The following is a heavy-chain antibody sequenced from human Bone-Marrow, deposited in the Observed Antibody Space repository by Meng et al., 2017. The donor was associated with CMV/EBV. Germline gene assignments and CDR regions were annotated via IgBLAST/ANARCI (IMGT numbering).Heavy chain of an antibody. D-gene: IGHD2-15*01. CDR3: ARSGSRDVVVVAARYGFDP. V-gene: IGHV5-51*01. Sequence: SCKGSGYSFTNYWIGWVRQMPGKGLECMGIIYPGDSDTKYSPSFQGHVTISVDKSINTAYLQWNSLRAEDTAVYYCARSGSRDVVVVAARYGFDPWGQGTLVTVSS. CDR2: IYPGDSDT. CDR1: GYSFTNYW. J-gene: IGHJ5*02.